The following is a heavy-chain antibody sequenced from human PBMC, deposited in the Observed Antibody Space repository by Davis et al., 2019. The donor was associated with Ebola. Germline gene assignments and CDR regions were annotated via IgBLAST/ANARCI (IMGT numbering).Heavy chain of an antibody. CDR2: IIPIFGTA. V-gene: IGHV1-69*06. J-gene: IGHJ4*02. D-gene: IGHD5-18*01. CDR3: ARSGIGDTAMVIAYY. Sequence: SVKVSCKASGYTFSSYAISWVRQAPGHGLEWMGGIIPIFGTANYAQKFQGRVTITADKSTSTAYMELSSLRSEDTAVYYCARSGIGDTAMVIAYYWGQGTLVTVSS. CDR1: GYTFSSYA.